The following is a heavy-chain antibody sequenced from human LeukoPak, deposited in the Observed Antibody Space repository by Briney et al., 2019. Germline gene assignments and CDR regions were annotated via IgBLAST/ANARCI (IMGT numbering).Heavy chain of an antibody. D-gene: IGHD2-15*01. CDR3: VRVKGSYFDY. CDR1: GFPLSSYS. Sequence: GGSLRLSCAASGFPLSSYSINWVRQAPGKGLEWVSYISSSGSAIYYVYSVKGRFTVSRDNAKNSLFLQMNRPRAEDTAVYYCVRVKGSYFDYWGQGALVTVSS. CDR2: ISSSGSAI. V-gene: IGHV3-48*01. J-gene: IGHJ4*02.